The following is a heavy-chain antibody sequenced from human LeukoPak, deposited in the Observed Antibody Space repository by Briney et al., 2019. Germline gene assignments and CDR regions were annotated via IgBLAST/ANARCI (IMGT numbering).Heavy chain of an antibody. CDR1: GGSFSGYY. D-gene: IGHD3-22*01. Sequence: KPSETLSLTCAVYGGSFSGYYWSWIRQPPGKGLEWIGEINHSGSTNYNPSLKSRVTISVDTSKNQFSLKLSSVTAADTAVYYCAREPRTNPYYYDSSGYTDAFDIWGQGTMVTVSS. CDR3: AREPRTNPYYYDSSGYTDAFDI. CDR2: INHSGST. J-gene: IGHJ3*02. V-gene: IGHV4-34*01.